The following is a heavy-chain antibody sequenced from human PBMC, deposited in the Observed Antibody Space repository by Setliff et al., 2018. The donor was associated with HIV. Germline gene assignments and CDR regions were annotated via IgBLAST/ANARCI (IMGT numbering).Heavy chain of an antibody. CDR1: GFTFSDYA. CDR3: AKHTSPAFKTFDY. Sequence: GGSLRLSCAASGFTFSDYAMNWVRQAPGKGLECVSSLSGSRRDIYYADSVKGRFTISRDNSKNTVYLQMDSLRVEDTAIYYCAKHTSPAFKTFDYWGQGTLVTVSS. J-gene: IGHJ4*02. CDR2: LSGSRRDI. V-gene: IGHV3-23*01.